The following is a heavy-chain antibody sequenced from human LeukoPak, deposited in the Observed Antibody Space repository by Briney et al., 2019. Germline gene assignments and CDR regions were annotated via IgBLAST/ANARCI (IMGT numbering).Heavy chain of an antibody. V-gene: IGHV3-11*01. J-gene: IGHJ4*02. CDR2: ITTSGSYT. Sequence: GGSLRLSCAASGFRFSDYYMSWIRQAPGKGLEWISYITTSGSYTYYGDSVKGRFTISRDNAKNSLYLQMNSLRAEDTAVYYCARTGGSAWAYFDSWGQGTLVTVSS. CDR1: GFRFSDYY. D-gene: IGHD6-19*01. CDR3: ARTGGSAWAYFDS.